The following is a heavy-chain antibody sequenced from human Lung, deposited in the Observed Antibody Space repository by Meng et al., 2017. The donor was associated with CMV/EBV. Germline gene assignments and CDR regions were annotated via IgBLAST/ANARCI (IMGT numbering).Heavy chain of an antibody. J-gene: IGHJ6*02. V-gene: IGHV3-23*01. CDR2: ISGSGGST. CDR1: GFTFSSYA. Sequence: GEXXTISCAASGFTFSSYAMSWVRQAPGKGLEWVSAISGSGGSTYYADSVKGRFTISRDNSKNTLYLQMNSLRAEDTAVYYCAKGRSLGYYYYGMDVWGQGXTVTVSS. D-gene: IGHD3-16*02. CDR3: AKGRSLGYYYYGMDV.